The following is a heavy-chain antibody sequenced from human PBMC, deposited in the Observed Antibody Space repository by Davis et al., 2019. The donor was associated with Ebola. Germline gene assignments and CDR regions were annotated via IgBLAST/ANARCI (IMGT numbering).Heavy chain of an antibody. J-gene: IGHJ4*02. CDR3: ARRSEGSDWLIDY. Sequence: GGSLRLSCAASGFTFSGSAMHWVRQASGKGLEWVGRIRSKANSYATAYAASVKGRFTISRDDSKNTAYLQMNSLKTEDTAVYYCARRSEGSDWLIDYWGQGTLVTVSS. CDR1: GFTFSGSA. D-gene: IGHD2-21*02. V-gene: IGHV3-73*01. CDR2: IRSKANSYAT.